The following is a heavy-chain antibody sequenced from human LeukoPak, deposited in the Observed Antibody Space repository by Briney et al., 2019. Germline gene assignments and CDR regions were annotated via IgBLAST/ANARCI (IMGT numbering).Heavy chain of an antibody. Sequence: PGGSLRLSCVASGFTFRNAWMSWVRQAPGKGLEWVGRIKSKTDGGTTDYAAPVKGRFTISRDDSKNTLYMQMNSLKTEDTAVYYCTTDYGSGSYYDRGFEYWGQGTLVTVSS. D-gene: IGHD3-10*01. CDR1: GFTFRNAW. CDR2: IKSKTDGGTT. J-gene: IGHJ4*02. V-gene: IGHV3-15*01. CDR3: TTDYGSGSYYDRGFEY.